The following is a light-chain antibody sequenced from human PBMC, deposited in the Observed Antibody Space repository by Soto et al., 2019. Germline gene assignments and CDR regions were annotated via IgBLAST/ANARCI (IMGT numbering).Light chain of an antibody. CDR2: YDS. Sequence: SYELTQPPSVSVAPGQTARITCGGNNSGSKSVHWYQQKPGQAPVVVIYYDSDRPSGIPERFSGSNSGNTATLTISRVEAGDEADYYCQVWDSNGDHVIFGGGTKLTVL. CDR3: QVWDSNGDHVI. V-gene: IGLV3-21*04. J-gene: IGLJ2*01. CDR1: NSGSKS.